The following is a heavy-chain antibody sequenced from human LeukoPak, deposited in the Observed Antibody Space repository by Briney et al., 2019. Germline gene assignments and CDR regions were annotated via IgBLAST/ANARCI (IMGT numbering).Heavy chain of an antibody. Sequence: ASVKVSCKASGYTFTGYYMHWVRQAPGQGLEWMGWINPNSGGTNYAQKFQDRVTMTRDTSISTAYMELSRLRSDDTAVYYCARGQTRQYQLLSDYWGQGTLVTVSS. D-gene: IGHD2-2*01. J-gene: IGHJ4*02. V-gene: IGHV1-2*02. CDR3: ARGQTRQYQLLSDY. CDR2: INPNSGGT. CDR1: GYTFTGYY.